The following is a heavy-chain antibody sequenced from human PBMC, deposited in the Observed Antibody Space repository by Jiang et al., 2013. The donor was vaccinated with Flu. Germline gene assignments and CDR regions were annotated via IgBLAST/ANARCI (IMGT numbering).Heavy chain of an antibody. D-gene: IGHD3-9*01. J-gene: IGHJ4*02. CDR2: FSNNGST. Sequence: SLTCTVSGDSMSYYPSISYFHWNWIRQAPGKGLEWIASFSNNGSTYYNPSLKSRVTISIDTSKNQFSLWLRSLIAADTAVYYCARLRDYNILTGYYKAFDSWGQGALVTVSS. CDR1: GDSMSYYPSISYFH. CDR3: ARLRDYNILTGYYKAFDS. V-gene: IGHV4-39*01.